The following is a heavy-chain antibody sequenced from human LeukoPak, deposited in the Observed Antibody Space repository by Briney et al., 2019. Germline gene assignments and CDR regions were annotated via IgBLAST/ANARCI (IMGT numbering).Heavy chain of an antibody. J-gene: IGHJ4*02. V-gene: IGHV3-30*18. D-gene: IGHD2-2*01. CDR2: ISYDGSNK. CDR3: AKPDIVVVPAASDY. Sequence: GGSLRLSCAASGFTFSSYGMHWVRQAPGKGLEWVAVISYDGSNKYYADSVKGRFTISRDNSKNTLYLQMNSLRAEDTAVYYCAKPDIVVVPAASDYWGQGTLVTVSS. CDR1: GFTFSSYG.